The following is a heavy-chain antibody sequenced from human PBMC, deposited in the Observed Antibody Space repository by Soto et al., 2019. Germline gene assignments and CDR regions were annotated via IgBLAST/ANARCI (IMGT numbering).Heavy chain of an antibody. Sequence: SETLSLTCTVSGSSIRNSYYFWGWVRQPPGKGLEWIANFYSSGTTYYNPSLKSRVTLPVDASKNQFSLKLRSVTAADTAVYYCASSAVTDTRYGIGVWGQGTTVTVSS. CDR2: FYSSGTT. J-gene: IGHJ6*02. D-gene: IGHD6-19*01. V-gene: IGHV4-39*01. CDR3: ASSAVTDTRYGIGV. CDR1: GSSIRNSYYF.